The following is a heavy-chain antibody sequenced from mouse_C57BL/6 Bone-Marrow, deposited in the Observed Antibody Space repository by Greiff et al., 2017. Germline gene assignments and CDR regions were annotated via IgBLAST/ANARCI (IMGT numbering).Heavy chain of an antibody. CDR3: ARPLGY. J-gene: IGHJ2*01. CDR1: GYTFTSYT. Sequence: QVHVKQSGAELARPGASVKMSCKASGYTFTSYTMHWVKQRPGQGLEWIGYINPSSGYTKYNHKFKDKATLTADKSSSTAYMQLSSLTSEDSAVYYCARPLGYWGQGTTLTVSS. V-gene: IGHV1-4*01. CDR2: INPSSGYT.